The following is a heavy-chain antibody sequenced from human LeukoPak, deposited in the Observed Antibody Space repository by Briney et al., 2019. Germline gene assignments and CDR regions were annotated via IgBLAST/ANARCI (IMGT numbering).Heavy chain of an antibody. V-gene: IGHV7-4-1*02. Sequence: ASVKVSCTASGYTFTSYAMNWVRQAPGQGLEWMGWINTNTGNPTYAQGFTGRFVFSLDTSVSTAYLQISSLKAEDTAVYYCARGFSTPSSYYDFWSGYYKNYYFDYWGQGTLVTVSS. CDR2: INTNTGNP. J-gene: IGHJ4*02. D-gene: IGHD3-3*01. CDR3: ARGFSTPSSYYDFWSGYYKNYYFDY. CDR1: GYTFTSYA.